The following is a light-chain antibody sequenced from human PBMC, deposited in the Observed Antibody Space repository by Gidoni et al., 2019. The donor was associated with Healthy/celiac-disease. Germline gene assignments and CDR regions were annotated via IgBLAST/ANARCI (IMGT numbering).Light chain of an antibody. CDR3: QQYYSYPPA. Sequence: AIRLTQYPSSFSASTGDRVTITCRASQGISSYLAWYQQKPGKAPKLLIYAASTLQSGVPSRFSGSGSGTDFTLTISFLQSEDFATYYCQQYYSYPPAFGQGTKVEIK. J-gene: IGKJ1*01. CDR1: QGISSY. V-gene: IGKV1-8*01. CDR2: AAS.